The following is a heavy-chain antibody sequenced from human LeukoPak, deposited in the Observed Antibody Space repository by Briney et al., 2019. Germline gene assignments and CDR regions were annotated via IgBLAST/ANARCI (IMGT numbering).Heavy chain of an antibody. Sequence: QPGRSLRLSCAASGFTFSSYAMHWVRQAPGKGLEWVAVISYDGSNKYYADSVKGRFTISRDNSKNTLYLQMNSLRAEDTAVYYCAKDGRQRWLQPTPYFDYWGQGTLVTVSS. D-gene: IGHD5-24*01. CDR1: GFTFSSYA. V-gene: IGHV3-30-3*01. J-gene: IGHJ4*02. CDR2: ISYDGSNK. CDR3: AKDGRQRWLQPTPYFDY.